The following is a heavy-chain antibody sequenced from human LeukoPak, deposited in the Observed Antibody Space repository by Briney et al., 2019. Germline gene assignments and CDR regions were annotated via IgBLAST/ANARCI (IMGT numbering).Heavy chain of an antibody. CDR3: ARSFAAAAAEKYSYYYYYMDV. V-gene: IGHV1-69*05. D-gene: IGHD6-13*01. J-gene: IGHJ6*03. Sequence: SVKVSFKASGGTFSSYAISWVRQAPGQGLEWMGGIIPIFGTANYAQKFQGRATITTDESTSTAYMELSSLRSEDTAVYYCARSFAAAAAEKYSYYYYYMDVWGKGTTVTVSS. CDR1: GGTFSSYA. CDR2: IIPIFGTA.